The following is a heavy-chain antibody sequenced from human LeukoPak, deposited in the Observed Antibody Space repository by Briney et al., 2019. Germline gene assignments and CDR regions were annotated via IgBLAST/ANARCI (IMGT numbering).Heavy chain of an antibody. D-gene: IGHD3-10*01. Sequence: GASVKVSFKASGYPFSTNGISWVRPAPGQGLEWMGWISAYNGNTNYAQKLQGRVTMTTDTSTSTAYMELRSLRSDDTAVYYCARDRGRAPFGPWGQGTLVTVSS. V-gene: IGHV1-18*01. CDR3: ARDRGRAPFGP. CDR1: GYPFSTNG. J-gene: IGHJ5*02. CDR2: ISAYNGNT.